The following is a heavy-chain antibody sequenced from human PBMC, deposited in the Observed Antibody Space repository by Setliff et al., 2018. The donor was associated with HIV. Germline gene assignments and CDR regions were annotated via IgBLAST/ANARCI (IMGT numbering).Heavy chain of an antibody. V-gene: IGHV4-34*01. D-gene: IGHD2-21*02. CDR1: GVPLSDYY. CDR2: VNHYGHL. Sequence: PSETLSLTCTLNGVPLSDYYWNWIRQSPGKGLEWIVEVNHYGHLNYNPSLQNRVTVSVDTSKPQFSLKMSSVTAADTAVYYCAITTVGVTTEMYWGQGTLVTVSS. J-gene: IGHJ4*02. CDR3: AITTVGVTTEMY.